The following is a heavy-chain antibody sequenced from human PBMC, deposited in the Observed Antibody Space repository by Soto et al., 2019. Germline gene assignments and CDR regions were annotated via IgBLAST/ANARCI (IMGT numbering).Heavy chain of an antibody. J-gene: IGHJ6*02. V-gene: IGHV3-53*01. D-gene: IGHD3-10*01. Sequence: PVGSLRLSCAASWFTVSSNYMSWVRQAPGKGLEWVSVIYSGGSTYYADSVKGRFTTSRDNSKNTLYLQMNSLRAEDTAVYYCARETMVRGVIRYGMDVWGQGTTVTVSS. CDR1: WFTVSSNY. CDR3: ARETMVRGVIRYGMDV. CDR2: IYSGGST.